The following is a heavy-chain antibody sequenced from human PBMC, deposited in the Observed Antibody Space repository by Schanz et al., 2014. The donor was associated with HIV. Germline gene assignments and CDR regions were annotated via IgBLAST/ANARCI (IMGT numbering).Heavy chain of an antibody. CDR3: RVFMFTYDV. D-gene: IGHD3-16*01. J-gene: IGHJ3*01. Sequence: EVQLVESGGGLIQPGESLRLSCEASGFTFGTKWMYWVRRGPGKGLAWVAYITPAGSVTYADSVEGRFTASRDSSKNTLFLQMNSLRVEDTATYYCRVFMFTYDVWGQGTMVTVSS. CDR1: GFTFGTKW. CDR2: ITPAGSVT. V-gene: IGHV3-74*01.